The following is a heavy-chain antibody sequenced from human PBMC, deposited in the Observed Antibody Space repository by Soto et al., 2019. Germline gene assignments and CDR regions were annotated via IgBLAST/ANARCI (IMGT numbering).Heavy chain of an antibody. V-gene: IGHV1-3*01. CDR2: INPDNGNT. CDR1: GFSFSPHT. Sequence: QVQLVQSGAEVKKPGASVQVSCRATGFSFSPHTMFWMRQAPGQSLEWMGWINPDNGNTLYSQTFQGRLTITRDTSANTVYMERSSLRSEDTAVYYCTREYGSTDNYKAFDMWGQGTMVTVSP. CDR3: TREYGSTDNYKAFDM. J-gene: IGHJ3*02. D-gene: IGHD3-10*01.